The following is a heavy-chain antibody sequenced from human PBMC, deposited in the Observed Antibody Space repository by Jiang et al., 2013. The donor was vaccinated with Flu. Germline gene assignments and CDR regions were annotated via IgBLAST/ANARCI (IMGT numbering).Heavy chain of an antibody. V-gene: IGHV1-24*01. CDR2: FDPEDGET. CDR1: GYTLTELS. CDR3: ATETPKRITIFGVAELALMSFDI. Sequence: GAEVKKPGASVKVSCKVSGYTLTELSMHWVRQAPGKGLEWMGGFDPEDGETIYAQKFQGRVTMTEDTSTDTAYMELSSLRSEDTAVYYCATETPKRITIFGVAELALMSFDIWGQGTMVTVSS. J-gene: IGHJ3*02. D-gene: IGHD3-3*01.